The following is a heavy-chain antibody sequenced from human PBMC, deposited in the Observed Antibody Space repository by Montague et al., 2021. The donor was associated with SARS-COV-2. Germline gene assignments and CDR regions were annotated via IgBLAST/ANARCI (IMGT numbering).Heavy chain of an antibody. CDR3: ATSESFGAYCPFDY. V-gene: IGHV4-31*03. Sequence: TLSLTCTVSGSSISSNGYYWSWIRQHPGKGLEWIGNIYYSGSTNYNPSLKSRVSISLDTSKNQFSLKLSSVAAADTAAYYCATSESFGAYCPFDYWGRGTLVTVSS. CDR1: GSSISSNGYY. CDR2: IYYSGST. J-gene: IGHJ4*02. D-gene: IGHD4-17*01.